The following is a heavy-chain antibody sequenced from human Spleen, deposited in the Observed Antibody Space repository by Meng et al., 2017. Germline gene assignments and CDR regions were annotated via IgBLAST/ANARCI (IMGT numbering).Heavy chain of an antibody. V-gene: IGHV3-11*01. Sequence: QVQLVESGGGVGKPGGALRLSCAASGFTFSDYYMSWNRQAPGKGLEWISYISRSGNTLYYADSVKGRFTISRDNAKNSLYLQMNSLRADDTAVYYCARGIQIWHYWGQGTLVTVSS. D-gene: IGHD5-18*01. CDR2: ISRSGNTL. CDR3: ARGIQIWHY. J-gene: IGHJ4*02. CDR1: GFTFSDYY.